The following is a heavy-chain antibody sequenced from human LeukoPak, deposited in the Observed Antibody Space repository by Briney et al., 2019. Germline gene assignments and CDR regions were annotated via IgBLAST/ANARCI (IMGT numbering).Heavy chain of an antibody. CDR3: ARERGDYDGFDY. CDR1: GYTSPSYY. Sequence: ASVKVSCKASGYTSPSYYMHWVRQAPGQGLEWMGVINPSGGNTNSAQKFQGRLTITRDTSASTAYMELSSLTSEDTAVYYCARERGDYDGFDYWGQGTLVTVSS. V-gene: IGHV1-46*01. D-gene: IGHD4-23*01. J-gene: IGHJ4*02. CDR2: INPSGGNT.